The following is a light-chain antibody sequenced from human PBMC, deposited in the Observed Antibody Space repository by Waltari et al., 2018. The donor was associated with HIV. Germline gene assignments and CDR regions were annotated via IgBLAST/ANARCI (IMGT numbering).Light chain of an antibody. CDR3: ASNRFDYTLV. Sequence: QSALTQPASVSGFPGQTINISCTGISTDSRFYQHVSWYQQHPGSVPRLIIYNIDSPPSGISDHFSGSRSGDSASLTISGLQSGDEAHYYCASNRFDYTLVFGGGTKLTVL. J-gene: IGLJ2*01. CDR1: STDSRFYQH. V-gene: IGLV2-14*03. CDR2: NID.